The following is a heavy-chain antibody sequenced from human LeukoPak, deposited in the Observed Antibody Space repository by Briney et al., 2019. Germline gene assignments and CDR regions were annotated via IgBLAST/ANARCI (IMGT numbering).Heavy chain of an antibody. D-gene: IGHD5/OR15-5a*01. V-gene: IGHV3-74*01. CDR1: GFTFSSHW. CDR3: ARGEPSTTDSY. J-gene: IGHJ4*02. CDR2: INSDGSTT. Sequence: GGSLRLSCAASGFTFSSHWMHWVRQAPGKGLVWVSLINSDGSTTNYADSVKGRFTISRDNAKNTLYLQMNSLRAEDTAVYYCARGEPSTTDSYWGQGTLVTVSS.